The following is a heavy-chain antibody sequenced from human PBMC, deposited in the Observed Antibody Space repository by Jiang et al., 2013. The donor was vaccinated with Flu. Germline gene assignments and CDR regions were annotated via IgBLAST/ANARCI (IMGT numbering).Heavy chain of an antibody. D-gene: IGHD3-22*01. V-gene: IGHV1-24*01. CDR1: DTLSVNSP. Sequence: VKSLGPQXGSPARFPDTLSVNSPCTGCGRTSGKGLEWLGRFDPKDGKTIYAQKFQDRVTMTGDTSTHTTYMELGSLTAEDTAVYYCATEGRDFYDVSGHYYSDYWGQGTLVTVSS. CDR2: FDPKDGKT. J-gene: IGHJ4*02. CDR3: ATEGRDFYDVSGHYYSDY.